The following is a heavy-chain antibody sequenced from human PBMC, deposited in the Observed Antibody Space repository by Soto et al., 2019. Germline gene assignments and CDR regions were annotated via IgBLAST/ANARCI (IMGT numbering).Heavy chain of an antibody. CDR2: IYPGDSDT. J-gene: IGHJ5*02. CDR3: VTCPRGPTSWLDP. CDR1: GDGFTSYS. V-gene: IGHV5-51*01. Sequence: GESLKISCKGSGDGFTSYSIGWVRQMAGKGLEWMGTIYPGDSDTTYSPSFQGQVTISADKSTNTAYLQWSSLRASDTAMYYCVTCPRGPTSWLDPWGQGTLVTVSS. D-gene: IGHD2-2*01.